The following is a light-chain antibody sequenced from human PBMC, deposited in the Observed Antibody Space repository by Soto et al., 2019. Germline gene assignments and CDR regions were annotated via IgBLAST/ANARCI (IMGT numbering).Light chain of an antibody. V-gene: IGLV1-40*01. CDR3: PSYDRALSGADVA. Sequence: QSVLMQPPSVSGAPGQRVTISCTGSSSNIGAGYDVHWYQQIPGTAPKLLIYGNNNRPSGVPDRFSGSKSGTSASLAITGLQADDVGFNNCPSYDRALSGADVAFGAGTKLTAL. J-gene: IGLJ2*01. CDR2: GNN. CDR1: SSNIGAGYD.